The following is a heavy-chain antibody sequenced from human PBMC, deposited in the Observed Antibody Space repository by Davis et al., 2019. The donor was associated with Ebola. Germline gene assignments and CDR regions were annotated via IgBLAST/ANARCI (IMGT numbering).Heavy chain of an antibody. CDR1: GYSFTTNW. CDR2: IYPGDSDI. CDR3: TRGPFSSDFFSDYYPSCFDY. J-gene: IGHJ4*02. D-gene: IGHD4/OR15-4a*01. V-gene: IGHV5-51*01. Sequence: KVSCKGSGYSFTTNWIGWVRQMPGKGLEWMGIIYPGDSDIRYSPSFQVQVTISADNSISTAYLLWSSLKASDTAMYYCTRGPFSSDFFSDYYPSCFDYWGQGTLVTVSS.